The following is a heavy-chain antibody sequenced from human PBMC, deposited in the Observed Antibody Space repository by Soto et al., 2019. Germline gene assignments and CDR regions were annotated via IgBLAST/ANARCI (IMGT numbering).Heavy chain of an antibody. Sequence: GGSLRLSCAASGFTFSNAWMSWVRQAPGKGLEWVGRIKSKTDGWTTDYAAPVKSRFTISRDDSKNTLYLQMNSLKTEDTAVYYCTTEYLTGDGSFDIWGQGTMVTVSS. CDR1: GFTFSNAW. D-gene: IGHD7-27*01. CDR3: TTEYLTGDGSFDI. J-gene: IGHJ3*02. V-gene: IGHV3-15*01. CDR2: IKSKTDGWTT.